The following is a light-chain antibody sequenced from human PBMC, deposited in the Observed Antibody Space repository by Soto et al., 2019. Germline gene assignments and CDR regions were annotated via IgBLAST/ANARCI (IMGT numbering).Light chain of an antibody. J-gene: IGLJ1*01. CDR2: EVS. CDR1: SRDVGGYNY. CDR3: SSYTSSSTYV. Sequence: QSVLTQPASVSGSPGQSITISCTGTSRDVGGYNYVSWYQQHPGKAPKLMIYEVSNRPSGVSNRFSGSKSGNTASLTISGLQAEDGADYYCSSYTSSSTYVFGTGTKVTVL. V-gene: IGLV2-14*01.